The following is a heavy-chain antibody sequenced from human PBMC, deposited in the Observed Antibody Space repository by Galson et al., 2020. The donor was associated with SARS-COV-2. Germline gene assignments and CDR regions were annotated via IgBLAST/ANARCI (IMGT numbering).Heavy chain of an antibody. J-gene: IGHJ4*02. Sequence: GGSLRLSCAASGFSFSYVWMSWVRQAPGKGLEWLGRIKSKTDGGTTDYAAPVKGRFTISRDDSKNTLFLQMNSLKTEDTGVYLCCTEGGWGVLSDWGQGTLVTVSS. CDR1: GFSFSYVW. V-gene: IGHV3-15*01. CDR3: CTEGGWGVLSD. D-gene: IGHD3-16*01. CDR2: IKSKTDGGTT.